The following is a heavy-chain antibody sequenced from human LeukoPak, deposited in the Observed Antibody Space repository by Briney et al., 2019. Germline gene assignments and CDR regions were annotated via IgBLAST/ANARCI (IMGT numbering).Heavy chain of an antibody. V-gene: IGHV1-18*01. Sequence: ASVKVSCKASGYTFTNYGISWVRQAPGQGLEWMGWISAYNGNTNYAQKLQGRVTMTTDTSTSTAYMELRSLRSDDTAVYYCARVPRITMVRGVIITSSFDYWGQGTLVTVSS. D-gene: IGHD3-10*01. CDR1: GYTFTNYG. CDR2: ISAYNGNT. J-gene: IGHJ4*02. CDR3: ARVPRITMVRGVIITSSFDY.